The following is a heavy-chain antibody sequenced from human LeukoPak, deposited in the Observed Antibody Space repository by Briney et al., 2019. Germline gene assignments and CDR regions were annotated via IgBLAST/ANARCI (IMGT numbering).Heavy chain of an antibody. J-gene: IGHJ3*02. CDR1: GYTFTGHY. CDR2: INPNSGGT. D-gene: IGHD1-26*01. CDR3: AGLATSSYAFDI. V-gene: IGHV1-2*02. Sequence: ASVKVSCKASGYTFTGHYMHWVRQAPGQGLEWMGWINPNSGGTNYAQKFQGRVTMTRDTSISTAYMELSRLRSDDTAVYYCAGLATSSYAFDIWGQGTMVTVSS.